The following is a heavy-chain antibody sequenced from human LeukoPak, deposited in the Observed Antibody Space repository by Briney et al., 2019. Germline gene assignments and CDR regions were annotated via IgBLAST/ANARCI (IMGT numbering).Heavy chain of an antibody. J-gene: IGHJ6*02. D-gene: IGHD4-17*01. CDR2: IYSGGST. V-gene: IGHV3-53*01. Sequence: PGGSLRLSCAASGSTASSNYMSWVRQAPGKGLEWVSVIYSGGSTYYADSVKGRFTISRDNSKNTLYLQMNGLRAEDTAVYHCARDTVTTFRFRDYQHYGMDVWGQGTTVTVSS. CDR3: ARDTVTTFRFRDYQHYGMDV. CDR1: GSTASSNY.